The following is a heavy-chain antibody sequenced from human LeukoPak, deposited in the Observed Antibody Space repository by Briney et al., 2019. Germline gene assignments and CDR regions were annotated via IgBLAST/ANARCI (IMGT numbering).Heavy chain of an antibody. CDR1: GFTFSSYA. CDR3: AKDIRDFWSGYSGDYGMDV. J-gene: IGHJ6*02. V-gene: IGHV3-23*01. D-gene: IGHD3-3*01. Sequence: GGSLRLSCAASGFTFSSYAMSWARQAPGKGLERVSAISGSGGSTYYADSVKGRFTISRDNSKNTLYLQMNSLRAEDTAVYYCAKDIRDFWSGYSGDYGMDVWGQGTTVTVSS. CDR2: ISGSGGST.